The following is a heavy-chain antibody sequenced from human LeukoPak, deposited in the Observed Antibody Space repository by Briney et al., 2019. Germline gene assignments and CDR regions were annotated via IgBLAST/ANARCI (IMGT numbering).Heavy chain of an antibody. Sequence: PGGSLRLSCAASGFTFSSYGMHWVRQAPGKGLEWVAVIWYDGSNKYYADSVKGRFTISRDNSKNTLYLQMNSLRAEDTAVYYCAREYYYDSSGYSLFGLDYWGQGTLVTVSS. J-gene: IGHJ4*02. CDR1: GFTFSSYG. CDR2: IWYDGSNK. CDR3: AREYYYDSSGYSLFGLDY. V-gene: IGHV3-33*01. D-gene: IGHD3-22*01.